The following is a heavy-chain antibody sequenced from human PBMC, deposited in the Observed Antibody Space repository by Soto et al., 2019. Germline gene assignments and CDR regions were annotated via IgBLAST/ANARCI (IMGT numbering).Heavy chain of an antibody. Sequence: PSQTLSLTCAISGDSVSSNSAAWNWIRQSPSRGLEWLGRTYYRSKWYNDYAVSVKSRITINPDTSKNQFSLQLNSVTPEDTAVYYCAIDQEDSSSWYRYYYYGMDVWGQGTTVTVSS. CDR3: AIDQEDSSSWYRYYYYGMDV. D-gene: IGHD6-13*01. J-gene: IGHJ6*02. CDR2: TYYRSKWYN. V-gene: IGHV6-1*01. CDR1: GDSVSSNSAA.